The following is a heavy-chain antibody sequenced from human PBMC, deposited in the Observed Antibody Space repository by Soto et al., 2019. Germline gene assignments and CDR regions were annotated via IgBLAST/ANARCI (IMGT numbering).Heavy chain of an antibody. Sequence: QVQLQESGPGLVKPSQTLSLTCTVSGGSISSGGTGSYWTWIRQLPGKGLEWIGYIYYTGNTYYSPSLRRRPTISIDTSENQCSLKRTAVTAADTAVYFCASGHDAYKVRYWGQGTLVTVSS. D-gene: IGHD1-1*01. CDR1: GGSISSGGTGSY. V-gene: IGHV4-31*03. J-gene: IGHJ4*02. CDR3: ASGHDAYKVRY. CDR2: IYYTGNT.